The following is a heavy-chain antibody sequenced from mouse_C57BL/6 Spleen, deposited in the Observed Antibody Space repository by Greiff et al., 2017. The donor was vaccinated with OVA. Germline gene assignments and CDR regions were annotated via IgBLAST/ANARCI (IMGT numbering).Heavy chain of an antibody. Sequence: QVQLQQPGAELVMPGASVKLSCKASGYTFTSYWMHWVKQRPGQGLEWIGEIDPSDSYTNYNQKFKGKSTFTVDKSSSTAYMQLSSLTSEEAAVYYCARSNSNYRFDYWGQGTTLTVSS. CDR2: IDPSDSYT. J-gene: IGHJ2*01. V-gene: IGHV1-69*01. CDR1: GYTFTSYW. CDR3: ARSNSNYRFDY. D-gene: IGHD2-5*01.